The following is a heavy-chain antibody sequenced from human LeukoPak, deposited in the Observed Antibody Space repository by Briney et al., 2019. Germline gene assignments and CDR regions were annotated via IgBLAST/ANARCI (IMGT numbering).Heavy chain of an antibody. CDR3: ARAHVQLWLHEPFDY. Sequence: SVKVSXKASGGTFSSYAISWVRQAPGQGLEWMGGIIPIFGTANYAQKFQGRVTITADESTSTAYMELSSLRSEDTAVYYCARAHVQLWLHEPFDYWGQGTLVTVSS. D-gene: IGHD5-18*01. J-gene: IGHJ4*02. V-gene: IGHV1-69*13. CDR2: IIPIFGTA. CDR1: GGTFSSYA.